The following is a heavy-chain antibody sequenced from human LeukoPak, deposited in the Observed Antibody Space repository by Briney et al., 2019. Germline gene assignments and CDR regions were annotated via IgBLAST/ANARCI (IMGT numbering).Heavy chain of an antibody. J-gene: IGHJ4*02. V-gene: IGHV1-69*04. D-gene: IGHD6-19*01. CDR3: ARDLLYEQWLGNYFDY. CDR1: GGTFSSYA. CDR2: IIPILGIA. Sequence: GSSVKVSCKASGGTFSSYAISWVRQAPGQGLEWMGRIIPILGIANYAQKLQGRVTMTTDTSTSTAYMELRSLRSDGTAVYYCARDLLYEQWLGNYFDYWGQGTLVTVSS.